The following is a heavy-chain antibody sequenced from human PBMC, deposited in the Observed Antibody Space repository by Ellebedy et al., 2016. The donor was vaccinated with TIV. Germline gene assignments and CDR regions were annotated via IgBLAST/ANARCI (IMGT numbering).Heavy chain of an antibody. D-gene: IGHD5-24*01. CDR3: VRAPGYGYGHNEPHFDY. CDR1: GFSLSNYW. Sequence: GGSLRLSXAASGFSLSNYWMHWVRQTPGKGLVWVSRIYGDGTDTNYADSVKGRFTISSDNAKNTVYLLMNSLRVEDSAVYYCVRAPGYGYGHNEPHFDYWGQGTLVTVSS. V-gene: IGHV3-74*01. J-gene: IGHJ4*02. CDR2: IYGDGTDT.